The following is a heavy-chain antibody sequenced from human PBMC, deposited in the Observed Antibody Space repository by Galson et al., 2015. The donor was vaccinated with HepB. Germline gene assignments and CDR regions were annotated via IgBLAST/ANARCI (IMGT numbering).Heavy chain of an antibody. Sequence: SVKVSCKAFGYTFTNFGVTWVRQAPGQGLEWMAWISTSNGNTDYARKFQGRLTMTTDTSTSTAYMELRSLTSDDTAVYYCATARYTTSPPDNWGQGTLVTVSS. CDR2: ISTSNGNT. J-gene: IGHJ4*02. CDR1: GYTFTNFG. V-gene: IGHV1-18*01. CDR3: ATARYTTSPPDN. D-gene: IGHD2-2*02.